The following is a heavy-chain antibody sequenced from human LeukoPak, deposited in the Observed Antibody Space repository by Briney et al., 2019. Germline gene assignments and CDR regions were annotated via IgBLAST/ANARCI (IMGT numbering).Heavy chain of an antibody. V-gene: IGHV4-61*02. CDR1: GGSISSGLYY. J-gene: IGHJ6*03. Sequence: SETLSLTCTVSGGSISSGLYYWSWIRQPAGKGLEWIGRIYTSGSTNYNPSLKSRVTISVDTSKNQFSLKLSSVTAADTAVYYCARDVGYDILTGYYSYMDVWGKGTTVTISS. CDR2: IYTSGST. CDR3: ARDVGYDILTGYYSYMDV. D-gene: IGHD3-9*01.